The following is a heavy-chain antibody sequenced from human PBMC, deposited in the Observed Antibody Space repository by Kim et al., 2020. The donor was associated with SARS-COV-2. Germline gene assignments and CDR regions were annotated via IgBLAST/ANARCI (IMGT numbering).Heavy chain of an antibody. D-gene: IGHD6-19*01. V-gene: IGHV3-48*03. CDR2: ISPSGSTI. J-gene: IGHJ4*02. Sequence: GGSLRLSCAASGFTFSSYEMNWVRQAPGKGLEWVSYISPSGSTIKYADSVKGRFTLSRDNAKNSLYLQMNSLRAEDTVVNYVPGERKGAGNDSWGKGTL. CDR3: PGERKGAGNDS. CDR1: GFTFSSYE.